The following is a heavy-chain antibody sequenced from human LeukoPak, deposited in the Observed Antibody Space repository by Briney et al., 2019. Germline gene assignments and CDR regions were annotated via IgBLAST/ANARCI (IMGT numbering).Heavy chain of an antibody. D-gene: IGHD3-10*01. CDR3: ARGPSITMVRGGQWYYYMDV. CDR2: INPSGGST. Sequence: ASVKVSCKASGYTFTCYYMHWVRQAPGQGLEWMGIINPSGGSTSYAQKFQGRVTMTRDTSTSTVYMELSSLRSEDTAVYYCARGPSITMVRGGQWYYYMDVWGKGTTVTISS. V-gene: IGHV1-46*01. J-gene: IGHJ6*03. CDR1: GYTFTCYY.